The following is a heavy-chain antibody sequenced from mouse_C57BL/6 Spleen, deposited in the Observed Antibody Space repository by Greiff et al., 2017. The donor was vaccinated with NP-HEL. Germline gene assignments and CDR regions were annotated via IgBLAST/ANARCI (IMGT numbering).Heavy chain of an antibody. CDR2: ISSGSSTI. D-gene: IGHD2-4*01. J-gene: IGHJ4*01. Sequence: EVNVVESGGGLVKPGGSLKLSCAASGFTFSDYGMHWVRQAPEKGLEWVAYISSGSSTIYYADTVKGRFTISRDNAKNTLSLQMTSLRSEDTAMYYCARVMITRAYYYAMDYWGQGTSVTVSS. CDR3: ARVMITRAYYYAMDY. V-gene: IGHV5-17*01. CDR1: GFTFSDYG.